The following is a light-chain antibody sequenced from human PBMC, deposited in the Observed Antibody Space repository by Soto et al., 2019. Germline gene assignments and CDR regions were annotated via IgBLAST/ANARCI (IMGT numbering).Light chain of an antibody. Sequence: QSVLTQPPSASGSPGQSVTISCTGTSSDVGGYNYVSWYQQHPGKAPKLIIYEVSKRPSGVPDRFSGSKSGNTASLTVSGLLAEDEDDYYCNSYAGSNNVMFGGGTKLTVL. CDR2: EVS. CDR3: NSYAGSNNVM. J-gene: IGLJ3*02. V-gene: IGLV2-8*01. CDR1: SSDVGGYNY.